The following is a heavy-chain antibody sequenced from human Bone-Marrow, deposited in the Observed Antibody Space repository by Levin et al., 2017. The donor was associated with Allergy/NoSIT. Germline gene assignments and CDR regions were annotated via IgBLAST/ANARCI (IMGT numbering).Heavy chain of an antibody. Sequence: GESLKISCSASGFSVSDNYMTWVRQAPGQGLEWVSVTYSSGTTYYAESLKGRFTVSRDTSKNTLYLQMDSLRVDDTAVYYCATAVEMDFDYWGQGALVTVSS. J-gene: IGHJ4*02. CDR2: TYSSGTT. CDR3: ATAVEMDFDY. V-gene: IGHV3-53*01. D-gene: IGHD5-24*01. CDR1: GFSVSDNY.